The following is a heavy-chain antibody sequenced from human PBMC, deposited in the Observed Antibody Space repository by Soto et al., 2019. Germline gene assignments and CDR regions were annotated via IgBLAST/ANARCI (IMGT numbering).Heavy chain of an antibody. V-gene: IGHV1-69*01. CDR1: GGTFSSYA. CDR2: IIPIFGTA. D-gene: IGHD6-6*01. J-gene: IGHJ5*02. Sequence: QVQLVQSGAEVKKPGSSVKVSCKASGGTFSSYAISWVRQAPVQGLEWMGGIIPIFGTANYAQKFQGIVTITADESTRTAYMELSSLRSEDTAVYDCARAPLEYSSSSTWFAPGGRVTLVTVSS. CDR3: ARAPLEYSSSSTWFAP.